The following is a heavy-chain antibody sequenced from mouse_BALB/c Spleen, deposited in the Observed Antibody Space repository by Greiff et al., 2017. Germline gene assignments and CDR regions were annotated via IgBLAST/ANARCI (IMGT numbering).Heavy chain of an antibody. CDR3: NAYYGSSYEAWFAY. CDR1: GFNIKDYY. Sequence: EVMLVESGAELVRSGASVKLSCTASGFNIKDYYMHWVKQRHEQGLEWIGWIDPENGDTEYAPKFQGKATMTADTSSNTAYLQLSSLTSEDTAVYYCNAYYGSSYEAWFAYWGQGTLVTVSA. D-gene: IGHD1-1*01. J-gene: IGHJ3*01. CDR2: IDPENGDT. V-gene: IGHV14-4*02.